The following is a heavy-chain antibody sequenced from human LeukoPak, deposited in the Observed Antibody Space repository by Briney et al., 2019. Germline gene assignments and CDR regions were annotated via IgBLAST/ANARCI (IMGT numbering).Heavy chain of an antibody. D-gene: IGHD3-3*01. J-gene: IGHJ4*02. Sequence: PGGSLRLSCAASGFTFSSYSKKWVRQAPGKGLEWVSYISSSSSTIYYADSVKGRFTISRDNAKNSLYLQMNSLRAEDTAVYYCARSVKRYRWSGYYYFDYWGQGTLVTVSS. CDR1: GFTFSSYS. CDR2: ISSSSSTI. CDR3: ARSVKRYRWSGYYYFDY. V-gene: IGHV3-48*01.